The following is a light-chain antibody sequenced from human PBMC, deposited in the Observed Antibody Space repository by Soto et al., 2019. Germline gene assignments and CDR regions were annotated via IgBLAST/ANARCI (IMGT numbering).Light chain of an antibody. CDR1: QGISTY. CDR2: AAS. CDR3: QNYNGAPWT. J-gene: IGKJ1*01. V-gene: IGKV1-27*01. Sequence: DIPMTQSPSSLSASVGDRVTITCRASQGISTYLVWYQQKPGTVPKLLIFAASTLPSGVPSRFSGSGSGTDFTLTISSLQPEDVATYYCQNYNGAPWTFGQGTKVEIK.